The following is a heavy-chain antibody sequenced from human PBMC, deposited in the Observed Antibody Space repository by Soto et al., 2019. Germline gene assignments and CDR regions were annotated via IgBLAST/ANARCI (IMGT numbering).Heavy chain of an antibody. CDR2: INVGNDNT. J-gene: IGHJ4*02. V-gene: IGHV1-3*01. CDR1: GHTFTITRVP. CDR3: AVGYNWKYYFAY. D-gene: IGHD1-20*01. Sequence: QVHLVQSGAEVKKPAASVRLSCQASGHTFTITRVPMHSVRQAPGQRLEWMGLINVGNDNTKYSQKFQGRVSITRAPSALTAYMELSGMRSEDTAVYYCAVGYNWKYYFAYWGQGTLVTVSS.